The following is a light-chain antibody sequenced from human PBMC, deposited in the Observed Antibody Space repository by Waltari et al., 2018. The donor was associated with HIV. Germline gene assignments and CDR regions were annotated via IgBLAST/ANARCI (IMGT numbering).Light chain of an antibody. CDR2: EVS. Sequence: TQPPSASGSLGQSVTISCTGSSSDIGAYDSVSWFQQHPNNAPKLLLYEVSKRPSGVPDRFSGSRSGETAFLSVSGLQPDDTAGYFCSSYGDNIRVLFGGGTNLTVL. V-gene: IGLV2-8*01. CDR3: SSYGDNIRVL. J-gene: IGLJ2*01. CDR1: SSDIGAYDS.